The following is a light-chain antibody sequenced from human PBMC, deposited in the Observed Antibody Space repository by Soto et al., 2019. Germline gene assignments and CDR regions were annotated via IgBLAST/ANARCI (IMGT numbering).Light chain of an antibody. CDR2: DAS. Sequence: EIVMTQSPATQSVSPGERATLSCRASQSVSSNLAWYQQKVGQAPRVLIYDASTRANGIPGRFSGSGSGTEFTLTISSLQSEDFAVYYCQQYNNWPETFGQGTKVDIK. V-gene: IGKV3-15*01. CDR1: QSVSSN. CDR3: QQYNNWPET. J-gene: IGKJ1*01.